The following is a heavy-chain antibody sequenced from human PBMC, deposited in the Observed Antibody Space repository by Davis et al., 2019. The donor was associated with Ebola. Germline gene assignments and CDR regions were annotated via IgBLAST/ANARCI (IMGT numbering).Heavy chain of an antibody. D-gene: IGHD7-27*01. CDR1: AGTFSSYT. J-gene: IGHJ5*02. Sequence: AASVKVSCKASAGTFSSYTISWVRQAPGQGLEWMGRIIPILGIANYAQKFQGRVTITADKSTSTAYMELSSLRSEDTALYFCAKEDTYFFETTGATDRWGQGTMVTVSS. CDR3: AKEDTYFFETTGATDR. CDR2: IIPILGIA. V-gene: IGHV1-69*02.